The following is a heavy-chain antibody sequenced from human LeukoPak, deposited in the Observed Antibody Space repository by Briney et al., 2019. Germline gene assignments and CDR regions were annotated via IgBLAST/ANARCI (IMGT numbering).Heavy chain of an antibody. J-gene: IGHJ5*02. CDR2: MNPNSGNT. D-gene: IGHD6-13*01. CDR3: ARALTSSWSRNWFDP. Sequence: ASVKVSCKASGYTITSYDINWVGQASGQGLEWMGWMNPNSGNTGYAQKFQGRVAMTRNTSISTAYMELSSLRSEDTAVYYCARALTSSWSRNWFDPWGQGTLVTVSS. V-gene: IGHV1-8*01. CDR1: GYTITSYD.